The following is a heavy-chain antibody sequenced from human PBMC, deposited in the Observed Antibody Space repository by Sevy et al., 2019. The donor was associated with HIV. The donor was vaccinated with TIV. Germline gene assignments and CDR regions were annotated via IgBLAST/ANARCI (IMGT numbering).Heavy chain of an antibody. V-gene: IGHV3-30*18. CDR1: GFTFSGYG. CDR2: ISYDGSDK. CDR3: AKDRTGTTYLFDY. D-gene: IGHD1-7*01. J-gene: IGHJ4*02. Sequence: GGSLRLSCAASGFTFSGYGMHWVRQAPGKGLEWVAVISYDGSDKYYADSVKGGFTVSRDNSKNTLYLQMNSLRAEDTAVYNCAKDRTGTTYLFDYWGQGTLVTVSS.